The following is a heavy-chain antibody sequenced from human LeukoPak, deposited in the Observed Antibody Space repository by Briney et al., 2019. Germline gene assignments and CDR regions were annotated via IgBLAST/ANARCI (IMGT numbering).Heavy chain of an antibody. CDR3: ARDPFYGSARFNWFDP. V-gene: IGHV3-30*03. CDR2: ISYDGSNK. Sequence: PGGSLRLSCAASGFTFSSYGMHWVRQAPGKGLEWVAVISYDGSNKYYADSVKGRFTIFRDNSKNTLYLQMNSLRAEDTAVYYCARDPFYGSARFNWFDPWGQGTLVTVSS. D-gene: IGHD3-10*01. J-gene: IGHJ5*02. CDR1: GFTFSSYG.